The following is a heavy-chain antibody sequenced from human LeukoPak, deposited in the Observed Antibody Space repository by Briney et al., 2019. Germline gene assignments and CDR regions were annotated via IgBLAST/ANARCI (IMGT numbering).Heavy chain of an antibody. CDR3: AREGFPFNAFDI. V-gene: IGHV4-59*01. CDR2: IYYSGST. J-gene: IGHJ3*02. D-gene: IGHD3-10*01. CDR1: GGSISSYY. Sequence: SETLSLTCTVSGGSISSYYWSWIRRPPGKGLEWIGYIYYSGSTNYNPSLKSRVTISVDTSKNQFSLKLSSVTAADTAVYYCAREGFPFNAFDIWGQGTMVTVSS.